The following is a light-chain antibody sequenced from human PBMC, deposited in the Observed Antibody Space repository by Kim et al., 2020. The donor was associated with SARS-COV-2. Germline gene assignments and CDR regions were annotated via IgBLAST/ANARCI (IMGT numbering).Light chain of an antibody. V-gene: IGLV2-14*03. CDR3: SSYTSSSTPYV. CDR2: DVS. J-gene: IGLJ1*01. Sequence: HSITISCTGTSRDVGGYNYVSWYRQHPGKTTKLMIYDVSNRPSGVSNRFSGSKSGNTASLTISGLQAEDEADYYCSSYTSSSTPYVFGTGTKVTVL. CDR1: SRDVGGYNY.